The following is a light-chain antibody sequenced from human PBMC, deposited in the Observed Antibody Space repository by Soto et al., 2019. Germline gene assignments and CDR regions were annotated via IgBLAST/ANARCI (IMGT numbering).Light chain of an antibody. V-gene: IGKV3-15*01. Sequence: EIVLTHSPGTLSLSPGEIATLSCRASQSVSSSYLAWYQQKPGQAPRLLIYGASSRATGIPARFSGSGSGTEFILTISSLQSEDSVVYYCQHYNHWLWTFGQGTKVDIK. CDR1: QSVSSSY. J-gene: IGKJ1*01. CDR3: QHYNHWLWT. CDR2: GAS.